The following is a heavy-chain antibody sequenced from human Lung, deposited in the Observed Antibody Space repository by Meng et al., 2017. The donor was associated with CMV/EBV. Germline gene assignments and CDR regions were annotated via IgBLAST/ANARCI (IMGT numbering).Heavy chain of an antibody. CDR2: ISNGGAYI. Sequence: GEXXKISCAASGFMFSDYSMNWVRQAPGKGLEWVSSISNGGAYIYYADSVKGRFTISRDNAQNSLYLQMNSLRAEDTAVYYCARDVSPRSSVYFAIYYFYALEVWXQGNXVNGAS. V-gene: IGHV3-21*01. CDR1: GFMFSDYS. D-gene: IGHD5/OR15-5a*01. J-gene: IGHJ6*01. CDR3: ARDVSPRSSVYFAIYYFYALEV.